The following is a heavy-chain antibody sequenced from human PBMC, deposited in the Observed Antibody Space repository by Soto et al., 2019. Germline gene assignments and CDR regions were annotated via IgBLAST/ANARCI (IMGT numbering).Heavy chain of an antibody. Sequence: VQLVESGGGLVQPGGSLRLSCAASGFNFRSYDMHWVRQPTGKGLEWVSGMSSTGATNYPASAKGRFTISRENAKNSLYLQIDSLRVEDTAVYFCAAAAGGLDFWGQGTLVTVSS. V-gene: IGHV3-13*01. CDR2: MSSTGAT. D-gene: IGHD3-10*01. J-gene: IGHJ4*02. CDR1: GFNFRSYD. CDR3: AAAAGGLDF.